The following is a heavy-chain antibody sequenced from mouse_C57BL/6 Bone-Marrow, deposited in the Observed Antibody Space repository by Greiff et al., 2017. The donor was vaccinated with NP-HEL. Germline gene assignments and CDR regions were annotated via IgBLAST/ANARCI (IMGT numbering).Heavy chain of an antibody. Sequence: VQLQQSGPELVKPGASVKISCKASGYSFTSYYIHWVKQRPGQGLEWIRWVYPGSGNTKYNERLKGKATLTADTSSSPAYMQLSSLTAEDSAVNYCARNHRLDAMDYWGQGTSVTVSS. D-gene: IGHD2-14*01. V-gene: IGHV1-66*01. J-gene: IGHJ4*01. CDR2: VYPGSGNT. CDR1: GYSFTSYY. CDR3: ARNHRLDAMDY.